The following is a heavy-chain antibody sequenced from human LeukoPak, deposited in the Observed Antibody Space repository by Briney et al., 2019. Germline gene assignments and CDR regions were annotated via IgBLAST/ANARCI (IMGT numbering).Heavy chain of an antibody. CDR3: ARGSTHRYYYDSTGYYRGAFDS. D-gene: IGHD3-22*01. Sequence: ASVKASCKASGYTFTNYGISWVRQAPGQGLEWMGWISGYNGNTNYAQKLQGRVTMTTDTSTSTAYMELRSLRSDDTAVYYCARGSTHRYYYDSTGYYRGAFDSWGQGTLVIVSS. CDR2: ISGYNGNT. V-gene: IGHV1-18*01. J-gene: IGHJ4*02. CDR1: GYTFTNYG.